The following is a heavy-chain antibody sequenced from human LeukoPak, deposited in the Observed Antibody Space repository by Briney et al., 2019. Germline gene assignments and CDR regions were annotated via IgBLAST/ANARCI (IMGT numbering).Heavy chain of an antibody. CDR2: ISYDGSNK. CDR1: GFTFSSFG. J-gene: IGHJ4*02. Sequence: PGGSLRLSCTASGFTFSSFGMHWVRQAPGKGLEWVAVISYDGSNKYYADSVKGRFTISRDNSKNTLYLQMNSLRAEDTAVYYCARDSGGGSGDYWGQGTLVTVSS. D-gene: IGHD2-15*01. V-gene: IGHV3-30*19. CDR3: ARDSGGGSGDY.